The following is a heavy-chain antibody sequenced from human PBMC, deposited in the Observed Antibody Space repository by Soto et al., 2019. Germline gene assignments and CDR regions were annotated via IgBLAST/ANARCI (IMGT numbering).Heavy chain of an antibody. CDR1: GGPFSGYY. CDR3: ARERVVVPAAKSSLRPYYFDY. D-gene: IGHD2-2*01. Sequence: PSETLSLTCAVYGGPFSGYYWSWIRQPPGKGLELIGEINHSGSTNYNPSLKSRVTISVDTSKNQFSLKLSSVTAADTAVYYCARERVVVPAAKSSLRPYYFDYWGQGTLVTVSS. J-gene: IGHJ4*02. V-gene: IGHV4-34*01. CDR2: INHSGST.